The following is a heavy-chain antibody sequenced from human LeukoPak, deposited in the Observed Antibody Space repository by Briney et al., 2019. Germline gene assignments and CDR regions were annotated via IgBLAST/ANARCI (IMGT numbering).Heavy chain of an antibody. D-gene: IGHD3-22*01. CDR3: ARPAVVVTTPNDAFDI. Sequence: GESLKISCKGSGYSFTSYWIGWVRQMPGKGLEWMGIIYPGDSDTSYSPSFQGQVTISADKSISTAYLQWSSLKASDTAMYYCARPAVVVTTPNDAFDIWGQGTIVTVSS. CDR2: IYPGDSDT. CDR1: GYSFTSYW. V-gene: IGHV5-51*01. J-gene: IGHJ3*02.